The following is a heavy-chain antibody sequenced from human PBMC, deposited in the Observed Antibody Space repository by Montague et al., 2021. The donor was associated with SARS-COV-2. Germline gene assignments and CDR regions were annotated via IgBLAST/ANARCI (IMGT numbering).Heavy chain of an antibody. V-gene: IGHV4-39*01. J-gene: IGHJ4*02. CDR2: ISYAGST. D-gene: IGHD2-8*01. CDR1: GGSISSPDYY. Sequence: SETLSLTCTVSGGSISSPDYYWGWLRQSPGQGLEWKGSISYAGSTYYNPSLRSRVSLSMDTSKNHFSLSLNSATAADTAVYFCAGQLPSYRSTNQCYPYYFDVWGQGALVTVSS. CDR3: AGQLPSYRSTNQCYPYYFDV.